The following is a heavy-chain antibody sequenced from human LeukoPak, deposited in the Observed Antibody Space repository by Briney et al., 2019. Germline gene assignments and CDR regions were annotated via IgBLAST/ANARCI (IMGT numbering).Heavy chain of an antibody. Sequence: SQTLSLTCTVSDYSISSGYYWGWIRQPPGKGLEWIGNIDHSGSTFYNPSLKSRVTISVDTSKNQFSLKLTSVTAADTAVYYCARDEAVVSFYFDYWGQGTLVTVSS. CDR2: IDHSGST. D-gene: IGHD6-19*01. V-gene: IGHV4-38-2*02. J-gene: IGHJ4*02. CDR1: DYSISSGYY. CDR3: ARDEAVVSFYFDY.